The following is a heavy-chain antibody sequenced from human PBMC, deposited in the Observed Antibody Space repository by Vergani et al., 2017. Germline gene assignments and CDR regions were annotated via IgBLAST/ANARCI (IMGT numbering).Heavy chain of an antibody. CDR3: AKERGEYWYFDL. V-gene: IGHV3-30*18. Sequence: QVQLVESGGGVVQPGRSLRLSCAATGFTFSSYGMHWVRQAPGKGLEWVAVISYDGSNKYYADSVKGRFTISRDNSKNTLYLQMNSLRAEDTAVYYCAKERGEYWYFDLWGRGTLVTVSS. CDR1: GFTFSSYG. CDR2: ISYDGSNK. J-gene: IGHJ2*01.